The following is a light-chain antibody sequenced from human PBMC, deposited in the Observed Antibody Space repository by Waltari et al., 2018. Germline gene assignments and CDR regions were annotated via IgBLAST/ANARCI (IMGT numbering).Light chain of an antibody. J-gene: IGKJ1*01. CDR3: QKYDSLPAT. V-gene: IGKV3-20*01. CDR1: RSVIKY. Sequence: VLTQSPGTLSLSQGERATPPCRASRSVIKYLAWYQQTPGRAPRLLIYHASTRATGIPDRFSGSGSGTDFSLTISRLEPDDFAVYYCQKYDSLPATFGQGTRVEIK. CDR2: HAS.